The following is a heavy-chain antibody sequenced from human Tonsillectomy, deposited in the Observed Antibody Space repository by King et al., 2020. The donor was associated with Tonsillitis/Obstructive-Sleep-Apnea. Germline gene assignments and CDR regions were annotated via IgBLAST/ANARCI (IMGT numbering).Heavy chain of an antibody. CDR1: GGSFSGYY. D-gene: IGHD2-2*01. Sequence: VQLQQWGAGLLKPSETLSFTCAVYGGSFSGYYWSWIRQPPGKGLEWIGKINHSGSTNYNPSLKSRVTISVDTSKNQFSLKLSSVTAADTAVYYCAGGMPYYYYMDVWGKGTTVTVSS. CDR3: AGGMPYYYYMDV. J-gene: IGHJ6*03. CDR2: INHSGST. V-gene: IGHV4-34*01.